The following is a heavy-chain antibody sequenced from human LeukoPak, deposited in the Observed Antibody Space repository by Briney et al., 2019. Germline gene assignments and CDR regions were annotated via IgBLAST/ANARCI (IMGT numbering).Heavy chain of an antibody. CDR1: GGSISSGGYS. CDR2: IYHSGST. V-gene: IGHV4-30-2*01. D-gene: IGHD6-19*01. CDR3: ARDLGIVAEFDY. Sequence: SQTLSLTCAVSGGSISSGGYSWSWIRQPPGKGLEWIGYIYHSGSTYYNPSLKSRVTISVDTSKNQFSLKLSSVTAADTAVYYCARDLGIVAEFDYWGQGTLVTVSS. J-gene: IGHJ4*02.